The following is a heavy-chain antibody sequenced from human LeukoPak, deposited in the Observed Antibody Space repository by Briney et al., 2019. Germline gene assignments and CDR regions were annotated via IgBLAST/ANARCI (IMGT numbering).Heavy chain of an antibody. CDR2: INHSGST. CDR1: GGSFSDYY. D-gene: IGHD3-3*01. Sequence: SETLSLTCAVYGGSFSDYYWSWIRQPPGKGLEWIGEINHSGSTNYNPSLKSRVTISVDTSKNQFSLKLSSVTAADTAVYYCARGGYDFWSGYHKGTRFDYWGQGTLVTVSS. CDR3: ARGGYDFWSGYHKGTRFDY. V-gene: IGHV4-34*01. J-gene: IGHJ4*02.